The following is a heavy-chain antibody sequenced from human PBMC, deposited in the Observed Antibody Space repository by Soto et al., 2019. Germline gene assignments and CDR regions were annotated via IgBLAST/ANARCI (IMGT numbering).Heavy chain of an antibody. Sequence: QLQLQESGPGLVKPSETLSLTCTVSGGSISSSSYYWGWIRQPPGKGLEWIGSFSYSGRTYYNPSIKSRVTISVDTSKNQFSLNMNSVTAADTAVYYCAGEVPSTVAYDWFDPWGQGTLVTVSS. V-gene: IGHV4-39*01. CDR3: AGEVPSTVAYDWFDP. CDR2: FSYSGRT. CDR1: GGSISSSSYY. D-gene: IGHD4-17*01. J-gene: IGHJ5*02.